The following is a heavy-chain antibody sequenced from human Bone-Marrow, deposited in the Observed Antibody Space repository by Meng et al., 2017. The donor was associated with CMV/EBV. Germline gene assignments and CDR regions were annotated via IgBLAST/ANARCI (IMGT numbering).Heavy chain of an antibody. J-gene: IGHJ6*02. V-gene: IGHV1-46*01. CDR3: ARGSLTGISLYYYYYGMDV. CDR1: GYIFTNYY. Sequence: ASVKLSCKASGYIFTNYYMHWVRQAPGQGLEWMAIITSGHGSTTYAQKFQGRVTITTDESTSTAYMELSSLRSEDTAVYYCARGSLTGISLYYYYYGMDVWGQGTTVTVSS. CDR2: ITSGHGST. D-gene: IGHD7-27*01.